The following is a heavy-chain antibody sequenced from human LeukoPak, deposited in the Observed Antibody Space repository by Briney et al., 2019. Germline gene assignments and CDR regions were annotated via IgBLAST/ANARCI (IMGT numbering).Heavy chain of an antibody. D-gene: IGHD6-6*01. J-gene: IGHJ4*02. Sequence: PGGSLRLSCAASGFTLSSYSMNWFRQAPGKGLEWVSSISSSSSYIYYADSVKGRFTISRDNAKNSLYLQMNSLRAEDTAVYYCATEEGIAARPVYFDYWGQGTLVTVSS. CDR2: ISSSSSYI. CDR3: ATEEGIAARPVYFDY. V-gene: IGHV3-21*01. CDR1: GFTLSSYS.